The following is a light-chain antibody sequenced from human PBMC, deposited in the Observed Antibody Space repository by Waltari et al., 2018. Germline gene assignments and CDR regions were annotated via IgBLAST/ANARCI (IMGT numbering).Light chain of an antibody. Sequence: YELTQPPSVSVSPGQTARITCSGHELPRKYAYWFQQKSGQAPRLVIYEDTKRPSGIPERFSGSRSGTVATLTITGAQVDDEADYYCYSSDSTGLRVFGGGTTVVV. J-gene: IGLJ1*01. CDR1: ELPRKY. CDR2: EDT. V-gene: IGLV3-10*01. CDR3: YSSDSTGLRV.